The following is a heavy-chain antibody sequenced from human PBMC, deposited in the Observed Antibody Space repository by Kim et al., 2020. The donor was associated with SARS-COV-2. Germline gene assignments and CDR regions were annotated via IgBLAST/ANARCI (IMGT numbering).Heavy chain of an antibody. CDR2: IKQDGSKK. Sequence: GGSLRLSCAASGFTFSSYCMNWVRQAPGKGLEWVANIKQDGSKKYYADSVKGRFTISRDNAKNTLYLQMNSLRAEDTAVYYCARDCVVPAAYYWYFVLGGRCTLVTASS. J-gene: IGHJ2*01. CDR1: GFTFSSYC. D-gene: IGHD2-2*01. CDR3: ARDCVVPAAYYWYFVL. V-gene: IGHV3-7*01.